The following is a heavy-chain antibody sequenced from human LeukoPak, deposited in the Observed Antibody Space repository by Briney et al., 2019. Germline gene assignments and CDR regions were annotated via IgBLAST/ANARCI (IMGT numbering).Heavy chain of an antibody. Sequence: SETLSLTCTVSGGSLSSYYWSWIRQPPGKGLEWIGYIYYSGSTNYNPSLKSRVTISVDTSKNQFSLKLSSVTAADTAVYYCASQPRYCSGGSCSDAFDIWGQGTMVTVSS. V-gene: IGHV4-59*01. D-gene: IGHD2-15*01. J-gene: IGHJ3*02. CDR2: IYYSGST. CDR3: ASQPRYCSGGSCSDAFDI. CDR1: GGSLSSYY.